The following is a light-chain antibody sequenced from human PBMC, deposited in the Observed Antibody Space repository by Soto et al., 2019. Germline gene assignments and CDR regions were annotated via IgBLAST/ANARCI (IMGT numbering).Light chain of an antibody. CDR1: SNDIGANNY. CDR3: SSYTVTNIGV. V-gene: IGLV2-14*03. J-gene: IGLJ3*02. CDR2: DVT. Sequence: QSALTQPASVSGSPGQSITISCTGTSNDIGANNYVSWHQQHPGKAPKLMIYDVTNRPSGVSDRFSGSKSGDTASLTISGLLPEDDADYYCSSYTVTNIGVFGGGTKVTVL.